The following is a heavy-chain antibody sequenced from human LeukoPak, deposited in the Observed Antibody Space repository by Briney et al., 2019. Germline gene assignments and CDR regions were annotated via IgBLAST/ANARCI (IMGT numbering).Heavy chain of an antibody. V-gene: IGHV3-53*01. CDR3: ARDRVNWNDVGGLFDY. Sequence: GGSLRLSCAASGFTVSSNYMSWVRQAPGKGLEWVSLIYSGGNTYYADSVKGRFTISRDNSKNTLYLQMNSLSAEDTAVYYCARDRVNWNDVGGLFDYWGQGTLVTVSS. J-gene: IGHJ4*02. D-gene: IGHD1-1*01. CDR1: GFTVSSNY. CDR2: IYSGGNT.